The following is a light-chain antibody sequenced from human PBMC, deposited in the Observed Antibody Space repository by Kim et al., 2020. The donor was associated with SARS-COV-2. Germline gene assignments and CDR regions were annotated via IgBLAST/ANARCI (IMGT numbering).Light chain of an antibody. CDR3: AAWDDSLSAWV. J-gene: IGLJ3*02. V-gene: IGLV1-47*01. CDR1: SSNIGSNY. CDR2: RNK. Sequence: GQRVTISCSGSSSNIGSNYVYWYQQLPGTAPKLLIYRNKQRPSGVPDRFSGSKSGTSASLAISGLRSEDEADYYCAAWDDSLSAWVFGGGTKLTVL.